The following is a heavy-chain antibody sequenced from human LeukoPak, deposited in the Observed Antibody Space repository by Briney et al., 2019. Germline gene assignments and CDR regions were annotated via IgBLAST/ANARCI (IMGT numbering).Heavy chain of an antibody. CDR1: GFSFASSA. CDR3: ARDHGGGYSYGYPGY. CDR2: IVVGSGNT. Sequence: ASVKVSCKASGFSFASSAVQWVRQARGQRLEWIGWIVVGSGNTNYAQKFQERVTITRDMSASTAYMELSSLRSEDTAVYYCARDHGGGYSYGYPGYWGQGTLVTVSS. V-gene: IGHV1-58*01. J-gene: IGHJ4*02. D-gene: IGHD5-18*01.